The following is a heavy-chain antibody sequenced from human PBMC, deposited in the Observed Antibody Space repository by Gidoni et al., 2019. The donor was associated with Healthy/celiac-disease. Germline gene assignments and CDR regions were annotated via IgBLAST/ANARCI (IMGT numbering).Heavy chain of an antibody. D-gene: IGHD3-10*01. J-gene: IGHJ4*02. Sequence: EVQLVESGGGLVQPGGSLRLSCAASGFTVSSNYMSWVRQAPGKGLEWVSVMYSGGSTYDADSVKGRFTISRDNSKNTLYLQMNSLRAEDTAVYYCATLWFGEYVFDYWGQGTLVTVSS. CDR3: ATLWFGEYVFDY. CDR1: GFTVSSNY. V-gene: IGHV3-66*02. CDR2: MYSGGST.